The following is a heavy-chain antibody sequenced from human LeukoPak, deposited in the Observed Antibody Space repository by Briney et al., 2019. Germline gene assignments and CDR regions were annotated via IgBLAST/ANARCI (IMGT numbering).Heavy chain of an antibody. CDR2: ISSSGSTI. Sequence: GGSLRLSCAVSGFTIDDDYGMTWVRPAPGKGLEWVSYISSSGSTIYYADSVKGRFTISRDNAKNSLYLQMNSLRAEDTAVYYCAELGITMIGGVWGKGTTVTISS. CDR3: AELGITMIGGV. J-gene: IGHJ6*04. CDR1: GFTIDDDYG. V-gene: IGHV3-11*04. D-gene: IGHD3-10*02.